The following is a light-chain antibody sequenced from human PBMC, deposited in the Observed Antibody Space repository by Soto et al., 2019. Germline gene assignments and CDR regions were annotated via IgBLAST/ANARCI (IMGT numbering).Light chain of an antibody. V-gene: IGLV3-21*02. CDR1: NIGTER. J-gene: IGLJ1*01. Sequence: SYELTQPPSVSVAPGQTARITCGGNNIGTERVHWYQQRPGQAPVVVVYDDSDRPSRIPERFSGSNSGNTATLTISRVEAGDEADYYCQVWHSGSDHYVFGTGTKVTVL. CDR2: DDS. CDR3: QVWHSGSDHYV.